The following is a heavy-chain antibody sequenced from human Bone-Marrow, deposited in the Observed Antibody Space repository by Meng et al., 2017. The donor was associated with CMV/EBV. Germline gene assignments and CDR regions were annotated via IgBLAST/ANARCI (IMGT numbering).Heavy chain of an antibody. CDR3: ARAGCGGDCYKVDAFDI. CDR1: GGSVSSGSYY. CDR2: ISSSGSTI. J-gene: IGHJ3*02. V-gene: IGHV3-11*04. D-gene: IGHD2-21*01. Sequence: LSLTCTVSGGSVSSGSYYWSWIRQAPGKGLEWVSYISSSGSTIYYADSVKGRFTISRDNAKNSLYLQMNSLRAEDTAVYYCARAGCGGDCYKVDAFDIWGQGTMVTVSS.